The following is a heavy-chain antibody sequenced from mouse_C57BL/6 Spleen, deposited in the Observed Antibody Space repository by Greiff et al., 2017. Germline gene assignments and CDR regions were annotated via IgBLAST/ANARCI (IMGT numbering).Heavy chain of an antibody. D-gene: IGHD4-1*01. J-gene: IGHJ2*01. CDR1: GFTFSSYG. CDR3: ARHGTGTYFDY. Sequence: EVKLVESGGDLVKPGGSLKLSCAASGFTFSSYGMSWVRQTPDKRLEWVATISSGGSYTYYPDSVKGRFTISRDNAKNTLYLQMSSLKSEDTAMYYCARHGTGTYFDYWGQGTTLTVSS. V-gene: IGHV5-6*02. CDR2: ISSGGSYT.